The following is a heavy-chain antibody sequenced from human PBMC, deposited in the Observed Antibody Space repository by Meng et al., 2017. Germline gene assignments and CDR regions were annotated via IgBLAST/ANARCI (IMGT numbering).Heavy chain of an antibody. Sequence: HVQRQESGPGLVKPSQTLSLTCTSSGGSISSGGYYWSWIRQHPGKGLEWIGYIYYSGSTYYNPSLKSRVTISVDTSKNQFSLKLSSVTAADTAVYYCAREGGYCSGGSCYSIMHNWFDPWGQGTLVTVSS. V-gene: IGHV4-31*03. D-gene: IGHD2-15*01. CDR3: AREGGYCSGGSCYSIMHNWFDP. J-gene: IGHJ5*02. CDR1: GGSISSGGYY. CDR2: IYYSGST.